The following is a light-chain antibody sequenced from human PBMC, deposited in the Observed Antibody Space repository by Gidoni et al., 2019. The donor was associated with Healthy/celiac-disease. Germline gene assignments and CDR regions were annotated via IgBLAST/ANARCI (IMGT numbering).Light chain of an antibody. J-gene: IGKJ2*01. CDR1: QGISSW. CDR2: AAS. Sequence: DIQMTQSPSSVSASVGDRFTITGRASQGISSWLDWYQQKPGKAPKLLIYAASSLQSGVPSRCSGSGSGTDFTLTISSLQPEDFATYYCQQANSFPYTFGQGTKLEIK. CDR3: QQANSFPYT. V-gene: IGKV1-12*02.